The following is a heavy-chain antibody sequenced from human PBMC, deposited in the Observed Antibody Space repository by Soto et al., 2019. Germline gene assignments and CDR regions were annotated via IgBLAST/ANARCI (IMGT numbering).Heavy chain of an antibody. D-gene: IGHD3-22*01. CDR2: ISGSGGST. CDR3: AKDPPYYYDSSGYYLVSWFDP. J-gene: IGHJ5*02. V-gene: IGHV3-23*01. CDR1: GFTFSSYA. Sequence: GGSLRLSCAASGFTFSSYAMSWVRQAPGKGLEWVSAISGSGGSTYYADSVKGRFTISRDNSKNTLYLQMNSLRAEDTAVYYCAKDPPYYYDSSGYYLVSWFDPWGQGTLVTVSS.